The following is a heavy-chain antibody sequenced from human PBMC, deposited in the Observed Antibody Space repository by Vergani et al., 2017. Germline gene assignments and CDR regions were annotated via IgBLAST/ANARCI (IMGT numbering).Heavy chain of an antibody. Sequence: EVQLVESGGGLVKPGGSLRLSCAASGFTFSSYSMNWVRQAPGKGLEWVSSISSSSSYIYYADSVKGRFTISRDNAKNSLYLQMNSLRAADTAVYYCARDRRPFSGYDSGGDLYYYYYGMDVWGQGTTVTVSS. CDR1: GFTFSSYS. CDR2: ISSSSSYI. V-gene: IGHV3-21*01. CDR3: ARDRRPFSGYDSGGDLYYYYYGMDV. J-gene: IGHJ6*02. D-gene: IGHD5-12*01.